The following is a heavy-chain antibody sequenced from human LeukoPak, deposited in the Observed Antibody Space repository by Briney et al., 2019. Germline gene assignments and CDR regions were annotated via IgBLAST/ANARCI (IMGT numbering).Heavy chain of an antibody. CDR3: AGSIAAAYSPFDD. Sequence: GASVKVSCKASGGTVSSYTINWVRQAPGQGLEWMGRIIPKLGIANYAQKVQGRVTITADKSTSTAYMELGSLRSEDTAVYYCAGSIAAAYSPFDDWGQGTQVTVSS. J-gene: IGHJ4*02. CDR2: IIPKLGIA. CDR1: GGTVSSYT. V-gene: IGHV1-69*02. D-gene: IGHD6-13*01.